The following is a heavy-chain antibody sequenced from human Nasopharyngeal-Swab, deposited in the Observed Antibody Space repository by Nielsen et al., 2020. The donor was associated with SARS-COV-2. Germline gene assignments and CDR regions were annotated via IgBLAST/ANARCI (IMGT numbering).Heavy chain of an antibody. CDR2: ISYDGSNK. V-gene: IGHV3-30*18. D-gene: IGHD7-27*01. CDR1: GFTFSSYG. J-gene: IGHJ4*02. CDR3: AKGWGGIYYFDY. Sequence: GGSLRLSCAASGFTFSSYGMHWVRQAPGKGLEWVAVISYDGSNKYYADSVKGRFTISRDNSKNTPYLQMNSLRAEDTAVYYCAKGWGGIYYFDYWGQGTLVTVSS.